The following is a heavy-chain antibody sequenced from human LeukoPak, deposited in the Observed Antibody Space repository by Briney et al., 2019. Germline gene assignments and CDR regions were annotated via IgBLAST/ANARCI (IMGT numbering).Heavy chain of an antibody. Sequence: PSETLSLTCTVSGGSISSYYWSWIRQPAGKGLEWIGRIYTSGSTNYNPSLKSRVTMSVGTTNNHFPQKLRSVTGADAAVFYCAGVVGFGGVINNAFDIWGQGTMVTVS. J-gene: IGHJ3*02. CDR2: IYTSGST. D-gene: IGHD3-16*02. CDR1: GGSISSYY. CDR3: AGVVGFGGVINNAFDI. V-gene: IGHV4-4*07.